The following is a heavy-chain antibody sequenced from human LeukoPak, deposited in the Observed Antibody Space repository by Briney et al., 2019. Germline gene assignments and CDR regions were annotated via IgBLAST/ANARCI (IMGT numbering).Heavy chain of an antibody. J-gene: IGHJ4*02. Sequence: GGSLRLSCAASGFTFSSYSMNWVRQAPGKGLEWVSYISSSGSTIYYADSVKGRFTISRDNAKNSLYLQMNSLRAEDTAVYYCARYYYDSSGYYHFDYWGQGTLVTVSS. D-gene: IGHD3-22*01. V-gene: IGHV3-48*04. CDR3: ARYYYDSSGYYHFDY. CDR2: ISSSGSTI. CDR1: GFTFSSYS.